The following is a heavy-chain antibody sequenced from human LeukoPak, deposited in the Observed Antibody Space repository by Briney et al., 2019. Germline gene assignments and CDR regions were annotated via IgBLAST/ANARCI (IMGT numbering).Heavy chain of an antibody. D-gene: IGHD2-21*01. CDR1: GFTFSSYW. CDR3: ARAMVIGYPGGFDY. V-gene: IGHV3-74*01. J-gene: IGHJ4*02. Sequence: GRSLRLSCAASGFTFSSYWMHWVRQAPGKGLVWVSRINSDGSSTSYADSVKGRFTISRDNAKNTLYLQMNSLRAEDTAVYYCARAMVIGYPGGFDYWGQGTLVTVSS. CDR2: INSDGSST.